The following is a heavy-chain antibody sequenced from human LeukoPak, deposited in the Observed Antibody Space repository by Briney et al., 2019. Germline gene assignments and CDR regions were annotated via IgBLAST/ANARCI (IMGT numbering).Heavy chain of an antibody. Sequence: RASVTVSCKASGYTFTSYGISWVRQAPGQGLEWMGWISAYNGNTNYAQKLQGRVTMTTDTSTSTAYMELRSLRSDDTAVYYCARVRPRRYYGAGSYYWFDPWGQGTLVTVSS. V-gene: IGHV1-18*01. J-gene: IGHJ5*02. D-gene: IGHD3-10*01. CDR1: GYTFTSYG. CDR2: ISAYNGNT. CDR3: ARVRPRRYYGAGSYYWFDP.